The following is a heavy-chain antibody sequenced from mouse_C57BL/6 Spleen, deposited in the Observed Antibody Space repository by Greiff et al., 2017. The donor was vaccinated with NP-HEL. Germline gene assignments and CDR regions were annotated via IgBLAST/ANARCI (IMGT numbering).Heavy chain of an antibody. V-gene: IGHV1-82*01. CDR2: IYPGDGDT. Sequence: QVQLQQSGPELVKPGASVKISCKASGYAFSSSWMNWVKQRPGKGLEWIGRIYPGDGDTTYNGKFKGKATLTADKSSSTAYMQLSSLTSEDSAVYFCASPFYDGPDYWGQGTTLTVSS. CDR3: ASPFYDGPDY. J-gene: IGHJ2*01. D-gene: IGHD2-3*01. CDR1: GYAFSSSW.